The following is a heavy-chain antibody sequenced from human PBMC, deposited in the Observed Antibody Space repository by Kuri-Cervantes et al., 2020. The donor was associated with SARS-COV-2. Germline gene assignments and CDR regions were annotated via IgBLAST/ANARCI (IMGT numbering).Heavy chain of an antibody. CDR1: GFTFSSYA. J-gene: IGHJ3*02. CDR2: TSDDGKKK. Sequence: GESLKISCVASGFTFSSYAIHCVRQAPGKGLEWVAVTSDDGKKKYYADSVKGRFTISRDNAKNSLYLQMNSLRAEDTAVYYCASPSLVVGANQWAAFDIWGQGTMVTVSS. V-gene: IGHV3-30*04. D-gene: IGHD1-26*01. CDR3: ASPSLVVGANQWAAFDI.